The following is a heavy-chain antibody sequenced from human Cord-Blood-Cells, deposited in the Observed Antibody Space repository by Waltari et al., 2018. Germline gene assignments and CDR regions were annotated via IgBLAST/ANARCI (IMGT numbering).Heavy chain of an antibody. CDR1: GGSFRYY. Sequence: QVLLQLWGAGPLKPSETLSFTGAVYGGSFRYYWSWIRRHPGKGLEWIGEINHSGSTNYNPSLKSRVTISVDTSKNQFSLKLSSVTAADTAVYYCARGEYSSSSFDYWGQGTLVTVSS. V-gene: IGHV4-34*01. CDR2: INHSGST. CDR3: ARGEYSSSSFDY. J-gene: IGHJ4*02. D-gene: IGHD6-6*01.